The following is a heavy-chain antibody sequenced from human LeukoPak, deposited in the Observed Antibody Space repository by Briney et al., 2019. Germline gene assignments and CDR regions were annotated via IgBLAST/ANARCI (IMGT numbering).Heavy chain of an antibody. Sequence: GGSLRLSCAAFEFTFSSYGMHWVRQAPGKGLEWVAFIRYDGSNKYYADSVKGRFTISRDNSKNTLYLQMNSLRAEDTAVYYCAKVMLRDSSPFDYWGQGTLVTVSS. V-gene: IGHV3-30*02. J-gene: IGHJ4*02. D-gene: IGHD3-22*01. CDR1: EFTFSSYG. CDR2: IRYDGSNK. CDR3: AKVMLRDSSPFDY.